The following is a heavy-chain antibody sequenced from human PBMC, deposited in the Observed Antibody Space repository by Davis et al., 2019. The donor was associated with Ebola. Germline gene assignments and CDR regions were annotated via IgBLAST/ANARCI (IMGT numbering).Heavy chain of an antibody. CDR1: GYTFTSYD. J-gene: IGHJ6*02. CDR2: MNPNSGNT. Sequence: ASVKVSCKASGYTFTSYDINWVRQATGQGLEWMGWMNPNSGNTGYAQKFQGRVTMTRNTSISTAYMELSSLRSEDTAVYYCARVPIAVAHYYYYGMDVWGQGTTVTVSS. CDR3: ARVPIAVAHYYYYGMDV. V-gene: IGHV1-8*01. D-gene: IGHD6-19*01.